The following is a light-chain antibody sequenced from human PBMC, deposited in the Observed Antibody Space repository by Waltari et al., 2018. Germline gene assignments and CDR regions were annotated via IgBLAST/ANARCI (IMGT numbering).Light chain of an antibody. CDR2: LNSDGSH. J-gene: IGLJ3*02. V-gene: IGLV4-69*01. CDR3: QTWGTGIQV. Sequence: QLVLTQSPSASASLGASVTLTCTLSTGHSSYALAWHPQQPEKGPRYLMKLNSDGSHSKGDGIPDRFSGSSSGAERYLTISSLQSEDEADYYCQTWGTGIQVFGGGTKLTVL. CDR1: TGHSSYA.